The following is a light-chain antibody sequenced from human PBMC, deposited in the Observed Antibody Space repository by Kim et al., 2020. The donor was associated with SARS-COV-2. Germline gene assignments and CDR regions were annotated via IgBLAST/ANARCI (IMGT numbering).Light chain of an antibody. CDR1: SGSIASNY. Sequence: KPVTISCTRSSGSIASNYVQWYQHRPGSSPTTVIYEDNQRPSGVPDRFSGSIDSSSNSASLTISGLKTEDEADYYCQSYDSSKSVVFGGGTQLTVL. J-gene: IGLJ2*01. V-gene: IGLV6-57*01. CDR2: EDN. CDR3: QSYDSSKSVV.